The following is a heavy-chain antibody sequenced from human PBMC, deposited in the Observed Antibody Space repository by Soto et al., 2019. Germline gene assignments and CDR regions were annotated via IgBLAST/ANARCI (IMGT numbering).Heavy chain of an antibody. Sequence: SETLSLTCAVYGGSFSGYYWSWIRQPPGKGLEWIGEINHSGSTYYNPSLKSRVTISVDTSKNQFSLKLSSVTAADTAVYYCASRNLGYCSGGSCYSDYYYYYMDVWGKGTTVTVSS. CDR2: INHSGST. V-gene: IGHV4-34*01. CDR1: GGSFSGYY. J-gene: IGHJ6*03. CDR3: ASRNLGYCSGGSCYSDYYYYYMDV. D-gene: IGHD2-15*01.